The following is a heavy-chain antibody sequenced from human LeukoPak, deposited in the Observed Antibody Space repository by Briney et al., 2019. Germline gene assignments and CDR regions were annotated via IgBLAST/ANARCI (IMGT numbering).Heavy chain of an antibody. Sequence: SETLSLICTVSGGSTSSSSYFWGWIRQPPEKGLDWIGNVYYTGSTYYNPSLLSRVTVSVDTSKNQFSLRLSSVTAADTATYYCARVHGYPDYFDYWGQGILVTVSS. CDR1: GGSTSSSSYF. CDR2: VYYTGST. V-gene: IGHV4-39*01. CDR3: ARVHGYPDYFDY. J-gene: IGHJ4*02. D-gene: IGHD5-18*01.